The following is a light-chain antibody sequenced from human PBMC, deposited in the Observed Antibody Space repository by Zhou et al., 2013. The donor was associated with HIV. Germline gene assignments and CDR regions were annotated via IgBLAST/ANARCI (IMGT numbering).Light chain of an antibody. CDR1: QSISTY. Sequence: DILLTQSPPSLSASVGDTVTITCRASQSISTYVNWYHQKAGKAPKSLIYESFNLQSGVPSRFSGSGYGAQFTLTITSLQPEDFATYYCQQLHSYPYTFGQGTRVEIK. CDR2: ESF. V-gene: IGKV1-9*01. J-gene: IGKJ2*01. CDR3: QQLHSYPYT.